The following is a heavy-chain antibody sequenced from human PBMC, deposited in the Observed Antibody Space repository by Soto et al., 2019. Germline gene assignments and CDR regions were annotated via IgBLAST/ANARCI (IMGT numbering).Heavy chain of an antibody. CDR3: ARLQAAVPHY. V-gene: IGHV4-39*01. D-gene: IGHD6-13*01. CDR1: GDSISGSPYF. J-gene: IGHJ4*02. Sequence: QVQLQESGPGLVMPSETLSLTCTVSGDSISGSPYFWGWIRQPPGKRLEWIGSIFYDGYTVYTPSLNSRVTISVDTSKNQFSLKLTSVAAADTAIYFCARLQAAVPHYWGQGILVTVSS. CDR2: IFYDGYT.